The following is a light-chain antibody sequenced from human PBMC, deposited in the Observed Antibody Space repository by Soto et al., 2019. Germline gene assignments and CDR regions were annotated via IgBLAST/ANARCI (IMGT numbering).Light chain of an antibody. CDR2: DDR. V-gene: IGLV3-21*02. J-gene: IGLJ2*01. CDR3: QEWDSTLDQWI. CDR1: NIGSKS. Sequence: SYELTQPPSVSVAPGQTATITCGGSNIGSKSVHWYQQRPGQAPVLVVYDDRDRPSGIPDRFSGSNSGNTATLTISRVEVGDEADHHCQEWDSTLDQWIFGGGTQLTVL.